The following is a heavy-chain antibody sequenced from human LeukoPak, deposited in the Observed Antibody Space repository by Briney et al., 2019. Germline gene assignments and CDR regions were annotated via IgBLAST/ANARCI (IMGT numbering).Heavy chain of an antibody. V-gene: IGHV3-53*01. Sequence: PGGSLRLSCAASGFAVSTNYMNWVRQAPGRGLEWVSIIHSSGSTFYTDSVKGRFTIPRDNSKNTVYLQMDTLRAEDTAVYYCAKTLFFDCWGQGTLVTVSS. J-gene: IGHJ4*02. CDR1: GFAVSTNY. CDR2: IHSSGST. CDR3: AKTLFFDC.